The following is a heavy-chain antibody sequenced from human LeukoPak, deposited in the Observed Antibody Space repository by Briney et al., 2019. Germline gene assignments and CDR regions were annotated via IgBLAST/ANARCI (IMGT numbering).Heavy chain of an antibody. CDR1: GLTFSSYW. CDR3: ARPGNYCFDP. Sequence: GGSLRLSCAASGLTFSSYWMSWVRQAPGKGLEWVASINEDGSQRYYVDSVKGRFTISRDNAKNSLDLQMNSLRVEDTALYYCARPGNYCFDPWSQGTLVTVSS. J-gene: IGHJ5*02. CDR2: INEDGSQR. D-gene: IGHD1-26*01. V-gene: IGHV3-7*05.